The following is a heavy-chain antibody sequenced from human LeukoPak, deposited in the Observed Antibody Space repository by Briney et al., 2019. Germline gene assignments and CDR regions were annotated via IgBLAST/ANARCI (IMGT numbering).Heavy chain of an antibody. V-gene: IGHV3-30*02. D-gene: IGHD2-2*01. CDR1: GFTFSRSW. CDR3: AKELLGYCSSTSCYQIDY. CDR2: IRYDGSNK. J-gene: IGHJ4*02. Sequence: GGSLRLSCVASGFTFSRSWMSWVRQAPGKGLEWVAFIRYDGSNKYYADSVKGRFTISRDNSKNTLYLQMNSLRAEDTAVYYCAKELLGYCSSTSCYQIDYWGQGTLVTVSS.